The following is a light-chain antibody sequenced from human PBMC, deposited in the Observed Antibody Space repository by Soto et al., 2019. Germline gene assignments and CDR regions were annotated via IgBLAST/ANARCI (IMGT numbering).Light chain of an antibody. V-gene: IGKV3-20*01. CDR3: QHYGGSLWT. CDR2: AVS. CDR1: QSVSGNS. Sequence: ELVLTQSPCTLSLSPGERVTLSCRASQSVSGNSLAWYRQNRGQAPRLIIYAVSTRATGIPARFSGSGSGTDFTLTISRLEPDDFALFFCQHYGGSLWTFGQGTRVDVK. J-gene: IGKJ1*01.